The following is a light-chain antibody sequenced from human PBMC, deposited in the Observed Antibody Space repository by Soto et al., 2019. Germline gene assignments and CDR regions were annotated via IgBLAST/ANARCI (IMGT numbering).Light chain of an antibody. V-gene: IGKV3-20*01. CDR2: GAS. Sequence: IVLRQSPGTLSLSPGERATLSCRASQSVSSSYLAWYQQKPGQAPRLLIYGASSRATGIPDRFSGSGSGTDSTLTISRLEPEDFAVYYCQQYGSSPWAFGQGTKV. J-gene: IGKJ1*01. CDR3: QQYGSSPWA. CDR1: QSVSSSY.